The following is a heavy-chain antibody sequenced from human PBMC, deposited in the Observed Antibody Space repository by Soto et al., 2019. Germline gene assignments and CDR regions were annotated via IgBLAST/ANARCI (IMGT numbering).Heavy chain of an antibody. CDR2: IYNSGRT. CDR3: VRATYLSQSSGYNRSFDY. V-gene: IGHV4-61*01. Sequence: SETLSLTCTVSGGSVDSDSYYWTWIRQPPGKGLEWIGYIYNSGRTNYNPSLESRVTISIDTSRNQFSLKLTSVTAADTAVYYCVRATYLSQSSGYNRSFDYSGQGPLVTVS. D-gene: IGHD3-22*01. J-gene: IGHJ4*02. CDR1: GGSVDSDSYY.